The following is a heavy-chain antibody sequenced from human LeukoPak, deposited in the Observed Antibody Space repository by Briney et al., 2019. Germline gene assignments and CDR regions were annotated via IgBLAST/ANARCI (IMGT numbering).Heavy chain of an antibody. J-gene: IGHJ4*02. CDR1: GGSIGNFF. Sequence: SETLSLTCTVSGGSIGNFFWSWIRQSPGEGLEWIGFIYENGRTSYNPSLKSRVTISVDMSKNQFSLRLTSMTAADTAVYYCARDWELGHWGRGILVTVTS. CDR3: ARDWELGH. CDR2: IYENGRT. V-gene: IGHV4-59*01. D-gene: IGHD1-26*01.